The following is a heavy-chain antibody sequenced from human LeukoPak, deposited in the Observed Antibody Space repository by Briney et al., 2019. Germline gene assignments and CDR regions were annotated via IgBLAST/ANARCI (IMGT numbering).Heavy chain of an antibody. D-gene: IGHD4-17*01. V-gene: IGHV3-21*01. J-gene: IGHJ4*02. CDR3: ARDAGDPAFDY. Sequence: GGSLRLSCAASGFTFSSYAMSWVRQALGKGLEWVSSISSSSSYIYYADSVKGRFTISRDNAKNSLYLQMNSLRAEDTAVYYCARDAGDPAFDYWGQGTLVTVSS. CDR1: GFTFSSYA. CDR2: ISSSSSYI.